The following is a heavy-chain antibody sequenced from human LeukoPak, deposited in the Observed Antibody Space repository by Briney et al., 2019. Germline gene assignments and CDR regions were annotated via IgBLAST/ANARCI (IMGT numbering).Heavy chain of an antibody. CDR1: GFTFSSYA. Sequence: GGSLRLSCSASGFTFSSYAMHWVRQAPGKVLEYVSAISSNGGSTYYADSVKGRFTISRDNSKNTLYLQMSSLRAEDTAVYYCVKAGGGYGDYETDYWGQGTLVTVSS. J-gene: IGHJ4*02. V-gene: IGHV3-64D*09. CDR2: ISSNGGST. D-gene: IGHD4-17*01. CDR3: VKAGGGYGDYETDY.